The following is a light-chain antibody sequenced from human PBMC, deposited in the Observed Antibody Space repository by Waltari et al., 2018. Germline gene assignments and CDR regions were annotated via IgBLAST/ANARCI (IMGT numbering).Light chain of an antibody. CDR3: QQTYDTPLT. V-gene: IGKV1-39*01. CDR2: ATS. CDR1: RSVSIY. Sequence: DIQMTQASSSLSASGGDRVNITCRASRSVSIYLNWYQKKPGKAPKLLIYATSALQTGVPSRFSGSGSGTDFTLTITNLQPEDFGIYYCQQTYDTPLTFGAGTKVQLK. J-gene: IGKJ4*01.